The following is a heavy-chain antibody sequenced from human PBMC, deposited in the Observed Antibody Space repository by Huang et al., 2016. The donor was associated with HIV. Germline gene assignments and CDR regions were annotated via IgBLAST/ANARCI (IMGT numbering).Heavy chain of an antibody. V-gene: IGHV5-51*01. CDR1: GYGFSSYW. CDR3: ARQVDGFRSHFDF. Sequence: EVLLVQSGAELKEPGESLKISCTASGYGFSSYWIGWVRQKPGKGLEWMGIIYPRDSETKYRPSFDGQVTISADKSTRTAYLQWESLKAPDTAIYFCARQVDGFRSHFDFWGQGTLVSVSS. J-gene: IGHJ4*02. CDR2: IYPRDSET. D-gene: IGHD5-18*01.